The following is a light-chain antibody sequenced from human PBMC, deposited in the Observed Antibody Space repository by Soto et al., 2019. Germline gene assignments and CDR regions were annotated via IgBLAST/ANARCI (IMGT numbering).Light chain of an antibody. CDR1: TGAVTSGHF. Sequence: QAVVTQEPSLTVSPGGTVTLTCASSTGAVTSGHFPYWFQQKPGQAPRTLIYDTTNRHSWTPARFSGFLLGGKAALTLSGAQPEDEAEYYCLLTYTGTWVFGGGTKVTVL. V-gene: IGLV7-46*01. CDR2: DTT. CDR3: LLTYTGTWV. J-gene: IGLJ3*02.